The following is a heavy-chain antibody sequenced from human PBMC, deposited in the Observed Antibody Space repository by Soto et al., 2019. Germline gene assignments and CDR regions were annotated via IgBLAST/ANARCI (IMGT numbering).Heavy chain of an antibody. J-gene: IGHJ3*01. CDR3: AKQHSDLVIGAFDV. CDR1: GFMFSSFG. D-gene: IGHD1-26*01. CDR2: VSYGGTYQ. Sequence: QMQLVESGGGVVQPGRSLRLSCAASGFMFSSFGIHWVRQAPGKGLEWVAVVSYGGTYQYYADSVKGRFIISRDNSRDTVTLEMTSLRPEDTALYYCAKQHSDLVIGAFDVWGPGAMVTVSS. V-gene: IGHV3-30*18.